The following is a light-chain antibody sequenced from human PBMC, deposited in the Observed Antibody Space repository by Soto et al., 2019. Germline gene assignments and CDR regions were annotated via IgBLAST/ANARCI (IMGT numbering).Light chain of an antibody. Sequence: EFVLTQSAATLTLSPGERATLSCRASQSVGSYLAWYQHKPGQAPRLLMYDASNRATGIPARFSGSGSGTDFTLIISSLEPEDFAVYYCQQRSNWPTFGQGTRLEI. J-gene: IGKJ5*01. V-gene: IGKV3-11*01. CDR3: QQRSNWPT. CDR1: QSVGSY. CDR2: DAS.